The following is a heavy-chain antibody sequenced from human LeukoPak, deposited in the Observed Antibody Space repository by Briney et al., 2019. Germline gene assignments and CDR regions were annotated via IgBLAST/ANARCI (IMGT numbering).Heavy chain of an antibody. CDR1: RFTFSTYW. Sequence: GGSLRLSCAASRFTFSTYWMHWVRQAPGKGLVWVSRINSDGSSTGYADSVKGRFTISRDNAKNTLYLQMSSLRAEDTAVYYCTGHHQAYSRTYWGQGTLVTVSS. V-gene: IGHV3-74*01. D-gene: IGHD4-11*01. J-gene: IGHJ4*02. CDR3: TGHHQAYSRTY. CDR2: INSDGSST.